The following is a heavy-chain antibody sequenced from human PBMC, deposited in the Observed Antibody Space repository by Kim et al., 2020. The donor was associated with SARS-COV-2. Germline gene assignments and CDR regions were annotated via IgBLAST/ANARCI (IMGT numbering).Heavy chain of an antibody. CDR2: ISGSGGLT. J-gene: IGHJ4*02. V-gene: IGHV3-23*01. Sequence: GGSLRLSCAASGFTFTGFAMSWVRQAPGKGLEWVSSISGSGGLTFYTNSVKGQFTISRDNSKNTLYLQMNSLRAEDTALYYCAKGANKDHPCYFDHWGQGTLVTVSS. CDR1: GFTFTGFA. CDR3: AKGANKDHPCYFDH.